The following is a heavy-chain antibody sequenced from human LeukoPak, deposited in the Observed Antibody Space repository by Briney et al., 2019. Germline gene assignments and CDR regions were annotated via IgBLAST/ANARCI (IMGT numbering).Heavy chain of an antibody. J-gene: IGHJ4*02. D-gene: IGHD3-22*01. CDR1: GFTFSSYG. Sequence: PGGSLRLSCAASGFTFSSYGMHWVRQAPGKGLEWVAVISYDGSNKYYADSVKGRFTISRDNSKNTLYLQMNSLRAEDTAVYYCARQPTYYYDSSGYCLGYWGQGTLVTVSS. V-gene: IGHV3-30*03. CDR3: ARQPTYYYDSSGYCLGY. CDR2: ISYDGSNK.